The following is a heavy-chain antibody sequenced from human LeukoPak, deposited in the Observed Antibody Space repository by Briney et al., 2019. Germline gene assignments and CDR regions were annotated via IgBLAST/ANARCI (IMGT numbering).Heavy chain of an antibody. CDR1: GYSFTSYW. V-gene: IGHV5-51*01. CDR2: IYPGDSDT. CDR3: ARLYSYYGSGSYYNDAFDI. Sequence: GESLKISCQGSGYSFTSYWIGWVRQLPGKGLEWMGIIYPGDSDTGYSPSFQGQVTISADKSISTAYLQWSSLKASDTAMYYCARLYSYYGSGSYYNDAFDIWGQGTMVTVSS. D-gene: IGHD3-10*01. J-gene: IGHJ3*02.